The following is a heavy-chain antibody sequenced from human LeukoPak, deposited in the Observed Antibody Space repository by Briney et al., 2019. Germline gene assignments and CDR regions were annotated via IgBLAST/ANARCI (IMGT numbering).Heavy chain of an antibody. V-gene: IGHV1-69*04. J-gene: IGHJ6*02. CDR1: GGTFSSYA. CDR2: IIPILGIA. D-gene: IGHD2-15*01. Sequence: ASVKVSCKASGGTFSSYAICWVRQAPGQGLEWMGRIIPILGIANYAQKFQGRVTITADKSTSTAYMELSSLRSEDTAVYYCARDQSQRPYCSGGSCYLYYYGMDVWGQGTTVTVSS. CDR3: ARDQSQRPYCSGGSCYLYYYGMDV.